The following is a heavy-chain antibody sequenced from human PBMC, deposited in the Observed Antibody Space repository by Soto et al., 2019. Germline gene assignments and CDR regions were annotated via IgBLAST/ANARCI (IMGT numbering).Heavy chain of an antibody. V-gene: IGHV3-48*01. CDR2: ISSSSSTI. CDR3: LRSFGSSWREHTF. Sequence: PGGSLILSCAASGFTFSSYSMNWVRQAPGKGLEWVSYISSSSSTIYYADSVKGRFTISRDNAKNSLYLQMNSLRAEDTAVYYFLRSFGSSWREHTFWGQGTLVLVSA. D-gene: IGHD6-13*01. J-gene: IGHJ4*02. CDR1: GFTFSSYS.